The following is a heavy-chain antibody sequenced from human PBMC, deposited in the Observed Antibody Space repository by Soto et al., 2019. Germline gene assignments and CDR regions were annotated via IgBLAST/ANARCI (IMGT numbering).Heavy chain of an antibody. J-gene: IGHJ4*02. CDR1: GGSISSGDYY. D-gene: IGHD1-26*01. Sequence: SETLSLTCTVSGGSISSGDYYWSWIRQPPGKGLEWIGYIYYSGSTYYNPSLKSRVTISVDTSKNQFSLKLSSVTAADTAVYYCARSPRGEWELLHFYDWGQGTLVTVAS. CDR2: IYYSGST. CDR3: ARSPRGEWELLHFYD. V-gene: IGHV4-30-4*01.